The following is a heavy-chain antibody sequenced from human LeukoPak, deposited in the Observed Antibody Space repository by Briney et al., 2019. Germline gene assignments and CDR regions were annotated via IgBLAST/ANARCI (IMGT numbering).Heavy chain of an antibody. J-gene: IGHJ4*02. D-gene: IGHD6-19*01. CDR3: ARDYRAVPIDY. CDR2: ISSSSSYI. CDR1: GFTFSSYS. V-gene: IGHV3-21*01. Sequence: GGSLRLSCAASGFTFSSYSMNWVRPAPGKGLEWVSSISSSSSYIYYADSVKGRFTISRDNAKNSLYLKMNSLRAEDTAVYYCARDYRAVPIDYWGQGTLVTVSS.